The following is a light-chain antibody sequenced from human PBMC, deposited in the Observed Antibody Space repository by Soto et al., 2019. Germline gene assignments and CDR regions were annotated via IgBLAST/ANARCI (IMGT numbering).Light chain of an antibody. J-gene: IGKJ1*01. Sequence: EIVLTQSPGTLSLSPGERATLSCRASKTVTSNYLAWYQRKPGQAPRLLIYGASSRATDIPDRFSGSGSGTDFTLTITRLEPEDFAVYFCQQYAGSPSTFGQGTKVEIK. CDR1: KTVTSNY. CDR2: GAS. V-gene: IGKV3-20*01. CDR3: QQYAGSPST.